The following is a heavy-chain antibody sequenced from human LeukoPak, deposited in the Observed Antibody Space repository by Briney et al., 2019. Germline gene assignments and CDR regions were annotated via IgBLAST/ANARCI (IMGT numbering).Heavy chain of an antibody. V-gene: IGHV3-33*06. Sequence: GGSLRLSCAASGFSFSSYGMHWVRQAPGKGLEWVAVIWYDGSKKYYADSVKGRFIISRDNSKNTLYLQMNSLRAEDTAVYYCAKSQAGLLHYWGQGTLVTVSS. J-gene: IGHJ4*02. CDR1: GFSFSSYG. D-gene: IGHD1-26*01. CDR2: IWYDGSKK. CDR3: AKSQAGLLHY.